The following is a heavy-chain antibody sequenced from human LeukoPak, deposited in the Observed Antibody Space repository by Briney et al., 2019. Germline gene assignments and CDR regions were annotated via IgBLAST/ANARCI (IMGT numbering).Heavy chain of an antibody. Sequence: VGSRRLSCATSGFSFSSSAMRSVRQAQGMGLEYVSAMSGNGANTYYADSVKGRFTISRDISKNTLYLQMSSLRAEDTAIYYCAKDHGRSNGWYSFDHWGQGILVTVSP. CDR1: GFSFSSSA. CDR3: AKDHGRSNGWYSFDH. CDR2: MSGNGANT. V-gene: IGHV3-23*01. J-gene: IGHJ4*02. D-gene: IGHD6-19*01.